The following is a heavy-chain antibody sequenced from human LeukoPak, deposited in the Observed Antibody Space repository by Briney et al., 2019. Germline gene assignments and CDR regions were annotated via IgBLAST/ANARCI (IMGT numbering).Heavy chain of an antibody. CDR3: ARVAGLRWLQLRRWYFDL. D-gene: IGHD5-24*01. V-gene: IGHV3-66*01. J-gene: IGHJ2*01. Sequence: GGSLRLSCAASGFTFSSYAMSWVRQAPGKGLEWVSVIYSGGSTYYADSVKGRFTISRDNSKNTLYLQMNSLRAEDTAVYYCARVAGLRWLQLRRWYFDLWGRGTLVTVSS. CDR2: IYSGGST. CDR1: GFTFSSYA.